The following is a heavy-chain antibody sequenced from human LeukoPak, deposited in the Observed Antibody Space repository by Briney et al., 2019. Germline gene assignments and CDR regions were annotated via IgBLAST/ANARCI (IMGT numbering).Heavy chain of an antibody. D-gene: IGHD4-17*01. J-gene: IGHJ4*02. CDR1: GGSISSSNW. Sequence: SETLSLTCAVSGGSISSSNWWSWVRQPPGKGLEWIGEIYHSGSTNYNPSLKSRVTIPVDKSKNQFSLKLSSVTAADTAVYYCARAYGDYGIAFDYWGQGTLVTVSS. CDR2: IYHSGST. CDR3: ARAYGDYGIAFDY. V-gene: IGHV4-4*02.